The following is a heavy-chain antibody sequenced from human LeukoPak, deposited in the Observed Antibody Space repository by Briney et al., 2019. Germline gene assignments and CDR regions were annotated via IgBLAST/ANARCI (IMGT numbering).Heavy chain of an antibody. D-gene: IGHD1-20*01. CDR1: GGSISSSSYY. Sequence: SETLSLTCTVSGGSISSSSYYWGWIRQPPGKGLEWIGSIYYSGSTYYNPSLKSRVTISVDTSKNQFSLKLSSVTAADTAVYYCAGYNWNYDNYMDVWGKGTTVTVSS. CDR3: AGYNWNYDNYMDV. V-gene: IGHV4-39*07. J-gene: IGHJ6*03. CDR2: IYYSGST.